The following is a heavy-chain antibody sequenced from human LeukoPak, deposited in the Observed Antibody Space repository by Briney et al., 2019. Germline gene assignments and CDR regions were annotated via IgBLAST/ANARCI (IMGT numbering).Heavy chain of an antibody. CDR2: ISGSGGST. D-gene: IGHD2/OR15-2a*01. Sequence: GGSLRLSCAASGFTFSSYAMSWVRQAPGKGLEGVSAISGSGGSTYYADSVKGRFTISRDNSKNTLYLQMNSLRAEDTAVYYCAEDSTKGRPIAGGYYFDYWGQGTLVTVSS. CDR3: AEDSTKGRPIAGGYYFDY. V-gene: IGHV3-23*01. J-gene: IGHJ4*02. CDR1: GFTFSSYA.